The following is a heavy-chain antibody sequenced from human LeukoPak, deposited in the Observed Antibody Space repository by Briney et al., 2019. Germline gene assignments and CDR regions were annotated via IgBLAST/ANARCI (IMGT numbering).Heavy chain of an antibody. J-gene: IGHJ4*02. V-gene: IGHV3-11*04. D-gene: IGHD2/OR15-2a*01. CDR1: GFTFNDAW. CDR3: ARFLFPWGFDY. Sequence: PGGSLRLSCAASGFTFNDAWMNWVRQGSGKGLEWVSYISSSGRTTYYADSVKGRFTMSRDNAKNSLNLQMNSLRAEDTAVYYCARFLFPWGFDYWGQGILVTVSS. CDR2: ISSSGRTT.